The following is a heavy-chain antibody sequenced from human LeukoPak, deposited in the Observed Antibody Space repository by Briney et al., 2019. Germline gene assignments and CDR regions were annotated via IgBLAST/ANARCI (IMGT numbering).Heavy chain of an antibody. V-gene: IGHV3-30*04. Sequence: QPGGSLRLSCAASGFTFSSYAMHWVRQAPGKGLEWVAVISYDGSNKYYADSVRGRFTISRDNSKNTLYLQMNSLRAEDTAVYYCARDNSPSTNYDILTGYYSPKTKPNWFDPWGLGTLVTVSS. CDR3: ARDNSPSTNYDILTGYYSPKTKPNWFDP. CDR2: ISYDGSNK. J-gene: IGHJ5*02. D-gene: IGHD3-9*01. CDR1: GFTFSSYA.